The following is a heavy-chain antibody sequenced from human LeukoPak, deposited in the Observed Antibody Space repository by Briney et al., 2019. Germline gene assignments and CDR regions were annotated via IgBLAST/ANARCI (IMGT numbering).Heavy chain of an antibody. J-gene: IGHJ4*02. V-gene: IGHV1-69*01. CDR2: IIPIFGTA. Sequence: ASVKVSCKASGGTFSSYAISWVRQAPGQGLEWMGGIIPIFGTANYAQKFQGRVTITADESTSTAYMELSSLRSEDTAVYYCARALSFRYYYDSSGYYYFDYWGQGTLVTVSS. D-gene: IGHD3-22*01. CDR3: ARALSFRYYYDSSGYYYFDY. CDR1: GGTFSSYA.